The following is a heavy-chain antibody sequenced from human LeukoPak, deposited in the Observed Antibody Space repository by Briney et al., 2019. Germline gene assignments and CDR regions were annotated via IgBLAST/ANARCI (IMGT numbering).Heavy chain of an antibody. Sequence: SQTLSLTCTVSGASMRSETHYWSWLRQLPGKGPEWIAYIYYTAGAYYNPSLQSRVTISLDASENQFSLKLGSVTAADTAVYYCARGRRELRYGPDYWGQGTLVTVSS. CDR2: IYYTAGA. D-gene: IGHD3-9*01. CDR1: GASMRSETHY. CDR3: ARGRRELRYGPDY. J-gene: IGHJ4*02. V-gene: IGHV4-31*03.